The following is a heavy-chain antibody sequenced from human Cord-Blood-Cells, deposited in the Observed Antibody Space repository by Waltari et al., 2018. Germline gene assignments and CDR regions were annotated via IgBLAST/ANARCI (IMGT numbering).Heavy chain of an antibody. CDR1: GGSFSGYY. J-gene: IGHJ4*02. Sequence: QVQLQQWGAGLLKPSETLSLTCAVYGGSFSGYYWSWIRQPPGKGLGWIGEINHSGSTTYNPSLKSRVTVSVDTSKNQFSLKLSSGTAADTSVYYCARGLEDNRHFDYWGQGTLVTVSS. CDR2: INHSGST. CDR3: ARGLEDNRHFDY. D-gene: IGHD2-15*01. V-gene: IGHV4-34*01.